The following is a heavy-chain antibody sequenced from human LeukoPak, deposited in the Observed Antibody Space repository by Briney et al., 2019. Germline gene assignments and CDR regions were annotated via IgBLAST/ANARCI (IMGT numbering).Heavy chain of an antibody. V-gene: IGHV3-23*01. CDR1: GFTFSSYA. CDR3: AKVLGEYSIRSKPLDT. Sequence: GGSLRLSCAASGFTFSSYAMSWVRQAPGKGLEWVSAISGSGGSTYYADSVKGRFTVSRDNSKNTLYLQMNSLRPEDTAVYYCAKVLGEYSIRSKPLDTWGQGTLVTVSS. CDR2: ISGSGGST. J-gene: IGHJ5*02. D-gene: IGHD6-13*01.